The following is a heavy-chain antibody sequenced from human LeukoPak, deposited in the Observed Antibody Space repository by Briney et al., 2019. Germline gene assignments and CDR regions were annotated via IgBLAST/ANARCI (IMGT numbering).Heavy chain of an antibody. CDR3: AKDAAYSSSWYPLDY. V-gene: IGHV3-23*01. CDR1: GFTLSSYA. CDR2: ISGSGGST. D-gene: IGHD6-13*01. J-gene: IGHJ4*02. Sequence: PGGSLRLSCAASGFTLSSYAMNWVRQAPGKGLEWVSAISGSGGSTYYADSVKGRFTISRDNSKNTLYLQMNSLRAEDTAVYYCAKDAAYSSSWYPLDYWGQGTLVTVSS.